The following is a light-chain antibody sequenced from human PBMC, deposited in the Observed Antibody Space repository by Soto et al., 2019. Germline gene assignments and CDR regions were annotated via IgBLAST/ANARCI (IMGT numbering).Light chain of an antibody. CDR2: EDN. CDR3: CSYGGRTTYV. Sequence: QSVLTQHASVSGSPGQSITISCTGSTSDVGSYKLVSWYQHHPGKAPKLLINEDNKRPSGVSTRFSGSKSANTASLTISGLQAEDEADYYCCSYGGRTTYVFGPGTKVTVL. CDR1: TSDVGSYKL. J-gene: IGLJ1*01. V-gene: IGLV2-23*01.